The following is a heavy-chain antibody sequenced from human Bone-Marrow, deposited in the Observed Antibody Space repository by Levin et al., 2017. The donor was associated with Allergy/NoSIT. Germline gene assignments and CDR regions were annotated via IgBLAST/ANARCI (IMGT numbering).Heavy chain of an antibody. Sequence: GGSLRLSCLASGFTFSTYSMNWVRQAPGKGLEWVSSISDGSTIRNYADSVKGRFTISRDNAKNPLFLQMNSLRAEDTAVYYCATGVGPNSPYYFDYWGQGSLVTVSS. V-gene: IGHV3-21*01. D-gene: IGHD1-26*01. CDR1: GFTFSTYS. CDR2: ISDGSTIR. J-gene: IGHJ4*02. CDR3: ATGVGPNSPYYFDY.